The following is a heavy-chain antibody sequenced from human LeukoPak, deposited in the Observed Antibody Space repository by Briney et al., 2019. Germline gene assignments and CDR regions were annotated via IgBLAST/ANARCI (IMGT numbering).Heavy chain of an antibody. J-gene: IGHJ5*02. Sequence: SETLSLTCTVSGGSISSGTFYWSWIRQPAGKGLEWIGRVYPSGTTRYNPSLKSRVTIAVDTSKNQFSLKLSSVTAADTAVYYCARRNCSGGSCYLSPSRWWFDPWGQGTLVTVSS. D-gene: IGHD2-15*01. CDR1: GGSISSGTFY. CDR3: ARRNCSGGSCYLSPSRWWFDP. CDR2: VYPSGTT. V-gene: IGHV4-61*02.